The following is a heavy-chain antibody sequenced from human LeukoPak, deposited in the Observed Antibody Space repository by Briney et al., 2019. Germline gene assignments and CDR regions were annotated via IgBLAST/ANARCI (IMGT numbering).Heavy chain of an antibody. Sequence: PSETLSLTCTVAGGSISSYDWSWIRQPPGKGLELIGYIYYSGSTNYNPSLKSRVTISVDTSKNQFSLKLSSVTAADPAVYYCSRESGPYCPFGHWGQGTLVAVTS. J-gene: IGHJ5*02. D-gene: IGHD1-26*01. CDR2: IYYSGST. CDR1: GGSISSYD. CDR3: SRESGPYCPFGH. V-gene: IGHV4-59*01.